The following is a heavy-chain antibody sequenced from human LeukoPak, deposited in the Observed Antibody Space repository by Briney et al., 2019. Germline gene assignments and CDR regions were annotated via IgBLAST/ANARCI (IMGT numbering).Heavy chain of an antibody. CDR3: ARDLFSSGFPEGAFDI. V-gene: IGHV3-21*01. Sequence: KPGGSLRLSCAASGFTFSSYNMNWVRQAPGKGLEWVSSISSSSSYIYYADSVKGRFTISRDNAKNSLYLQMNSLRAEDTAVYYCARDLFSSGFPEGAFDIWGQGTMATVSS. CDR2: ISSSSSYI. CDR1: GFTFSSYN. J-gene: IGHJ3*02. D-gene: IGHD6-19*01.